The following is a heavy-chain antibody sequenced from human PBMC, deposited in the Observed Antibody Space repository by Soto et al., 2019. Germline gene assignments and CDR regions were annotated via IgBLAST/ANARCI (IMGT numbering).Heavy chain of an antibody. CDR2: ISAYNGNT. J-gene: IGHJ6*02. D-gene: IGHD6-13*01. V-gene: IGHV1-18*04. Sequence: QVQLVQSGAEVKKPGASVKVSCKASGYTFTSYGISWVRQAPGQGLEWMGWISAYNGNTNYAQKLQGRVTMTTDTXXXXAXMELRSLRSDDTAVYYCARVGIAAAGYYYYGMDVWGQGTTVTVSS. CDR1: GYTFTSYG. CDR3: ARVGIAAAGYYYYGMDV.